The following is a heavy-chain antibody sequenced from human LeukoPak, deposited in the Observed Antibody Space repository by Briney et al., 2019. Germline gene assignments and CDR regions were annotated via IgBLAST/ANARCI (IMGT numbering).Heavy chain of an antibody. V-gene: IGHV3-21*01. D-gene: IGHD6-13*01. J-gene: IGHJ4*02. CDR2: ISSSSSYI. CDR3: ARDAYSSSTIGY. Sequence: GGSLRLSCAASAFTFSSYSMNWVRQAPGKGLEWVSSISSSSSYIYYADSVKGRFTISRDNAKNSLYLQMNSLRAEDTAVYYCARDAYSSSTIGYWGQGTLVTVSS. CDR1: AFTFSSYS.